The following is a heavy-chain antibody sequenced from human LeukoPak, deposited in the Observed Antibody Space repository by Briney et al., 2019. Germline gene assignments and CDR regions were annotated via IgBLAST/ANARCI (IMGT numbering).Heavy chain of an antibody. CDR2: IHYSGIT. J-gene: IGHJ5*02. V-gene: IGHV4-39*01. CDR1: GGSISSSSYY. Sequence: SETLSLTCTVSGGSISSSSYYWRWIRQPPGKGLEWIGSIHYSGITYYNPSLKSRVTISVDTSKNQFSLKLSSVTAADTAVYYCARQGYCSTSCYRWFDPWGQGTLVTVSS. CDR3: ARQGYCSTSCYRWFDP. D-gene: IGHD2-2*02.